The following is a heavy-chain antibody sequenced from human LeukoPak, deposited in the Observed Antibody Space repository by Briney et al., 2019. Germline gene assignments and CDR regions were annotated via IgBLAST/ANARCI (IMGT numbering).Heavy chain of an antibody. Sequence: SETLSLTCTVSSGSISSYYSSWVRQPPGKGLEWIGYIYYSGSTNYNPSLKSRVTISVDTSKNQFSLKLSSVTAADTAVYYCARGGVPSYDFWSAASWFDPWGQGALVTVSS. V-gene: IGHV4-59*01. CDR3: ARGGVPSYDFWSAASWFDP. D-gene: IGHD3-3*01. CDR2: IYYSGST. J-gene: IGHJ5*02. CDR1: SGSISSYY.